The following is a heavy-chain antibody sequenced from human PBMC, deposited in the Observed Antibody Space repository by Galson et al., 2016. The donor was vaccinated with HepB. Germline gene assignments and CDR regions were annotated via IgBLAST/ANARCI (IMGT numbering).Heavy chain of an antibody. CDR3: ARWGGIAAPNIDY. CDR1: GFTFSSFE. Sequence: SLRLSCAASGFTFSSFEMTWVRQAPGKGLEWISYISGASSPIYYADSVKGRFTISRDNAKNSLYLQMDTLRAEDTAVYFCARWGGIAAPNIDYWGQGTRVTVSS. J-gene: IGHJ4*02. CDR2: ISGASSPI. D-gene: IGHD6-6*01. V-gene: IGHV3-48*03.